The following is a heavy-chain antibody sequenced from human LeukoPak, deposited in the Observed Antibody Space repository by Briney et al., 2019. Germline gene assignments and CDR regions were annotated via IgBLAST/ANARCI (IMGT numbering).Heavy chain of an antibody. CDR1: GGSISSYY. CDR2: IYYSGST. V-gene: IGHV4-39*01. D-gene: IGHD2-15*01. Sequence: TSETLSLTCTVSGGSISSYYWSWIRQPPGKGLEWIGSIYYSGSTYYNPSLKSRVTISVDTSKNQFSLKLSSVTAADTAVYYCAGKLGYCSGGSCLRWFDPWGQGTLVTVSS. J-gene: IGHJ5*02. CDR3: AGKLGYCSGGSCLRWFDP.